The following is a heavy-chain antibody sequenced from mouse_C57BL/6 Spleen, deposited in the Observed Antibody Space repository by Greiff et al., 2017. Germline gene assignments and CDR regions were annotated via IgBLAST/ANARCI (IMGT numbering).Heavy chain of an antibody. CDR2: INPYNGGT. V-gene: IGHV1-19*01. CDR3: ARWGYYDGAY. D-gene: IGHD1-1*01. CDR1: GYTFTDYY. J-gene: IGHJ3*01. Sequence: EVKLQESGPVLVKPGASVKMSCKASGYTFTDYYMNWVKQSHGKSLEWIGVINPYNGGTSYNQKFKGKATLTVDKSSSTAYMELNSLTSEDSAVYYCARWGYYDGAYWGQGTLVTVSA.